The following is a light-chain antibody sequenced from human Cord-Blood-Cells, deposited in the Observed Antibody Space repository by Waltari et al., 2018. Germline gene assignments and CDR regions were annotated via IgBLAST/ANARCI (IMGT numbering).Light chain of an antibody. CDR3: SSYTSSSTVV. CDR2: EVS. V-gene: IGLV2-14*01. J-gene: IGLJ2*01. CDR1: SMDVGRHNS. Sequence: SALTLPASVSGPPGPSTTIACPGTSMDVGRHNSPSWYQQHPGKAPKLMIYEVSNRPSGVSNRFSGSKSGNTASLTISGLQAEDEADYYCSSYTSSSTVVFGGGTKLTVL.